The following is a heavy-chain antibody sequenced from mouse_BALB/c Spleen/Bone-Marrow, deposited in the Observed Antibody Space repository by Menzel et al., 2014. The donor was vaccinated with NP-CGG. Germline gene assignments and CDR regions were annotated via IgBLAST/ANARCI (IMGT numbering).Heavy chain of an antibody. J-gene: IGHJ1*01. CDR2: IWRGGST. CDR1: GFSLTRNG. D-gene: IGHD1-1*01. V-gene: IGHV2-5*01. CDR3: AKGGITTVWYFDV. Sequence: QVQLQQPGPGLVQPSQSLSITCTVSGFSLTRNGVHWVRPSPGKGLEWLGVIWRGGSTDYNEAFMSRLSITKDNSKSQVFFKMSSLQGDVTAIYYCAKGGITTVWYFDVWGAETTLTVSS.